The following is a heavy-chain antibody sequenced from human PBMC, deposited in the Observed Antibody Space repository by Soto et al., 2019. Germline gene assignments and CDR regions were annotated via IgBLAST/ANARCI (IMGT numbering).Heavy chain of an antibody. D-gene: IGHD6-19*01. Sequence: QPGGSLRLSCAASGFTFSSYAMSWVRQAPGKGLEWVSAISGSGGSTYYADSVKGRFTISRDNSKNTLYLQMNSLRAEDTAVYYCARRRSSGWYDRGLNGMDVWGQGTTVTVSS. CDR1: GFTFSSYA. CDR2: ISGSGGST. CDR3: ARRRSSGWYDRGLNGMDV. J-gene: IGHJ6*02. V-gene: IGHV3-23*01.